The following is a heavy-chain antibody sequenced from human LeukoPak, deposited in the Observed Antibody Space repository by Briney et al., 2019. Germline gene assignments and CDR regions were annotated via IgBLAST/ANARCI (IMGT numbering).Heavy chain of an antibody. D-gene: IGHD1-26*01. J-gene: IGHJ4*02. CDR3: ARERGSYIDY. Sequence: LRLSCAASGFTFSSYAMSWVRKAPGKGLEWIGYIYYSGSTYYNPSLKSRVTISVDTSKNQFSLKLSSVTAADTAVYYCARERGSYIDYWGQGTLVTVSS. CDR1: GFTFSSYA. CDR2: IYYSGST. V-gene: IGHV4-31*02.